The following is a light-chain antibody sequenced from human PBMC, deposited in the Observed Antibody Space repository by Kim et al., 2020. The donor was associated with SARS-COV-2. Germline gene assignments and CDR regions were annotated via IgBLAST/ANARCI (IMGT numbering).Light chain of an antibody. V-gene: IGKV1-9*01. CDR1: QDISSK. CDR3: QQVINYPIT. J-gene: IGKJ5*01. CDR2: YAS. Sequence: ASVGDTVTITYRASQDISSKLAWYQHKTGKAPNLLIYYASTLRSGVPSRFSGSGSGTDFTLTISSLQPEDFATYYCQQVINYPITFGQGTRLEIK.